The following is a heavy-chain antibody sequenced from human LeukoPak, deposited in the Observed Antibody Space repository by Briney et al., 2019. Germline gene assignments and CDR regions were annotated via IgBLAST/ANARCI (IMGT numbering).Heavy chain of an antibody. Sequence: PGRSLRLSCAASGFTFSSYGMHWVRQAPGKGLEWVAVISYDGSNKYYADSVKGRSTISRDNSKNTLSLQMNSLRAEDTAVYYCAKSLTLYYYYYMDVWGKGTTVTVSS. J-gene: IGHJ6*03. D-gene: IGHD3-16*01. CDR2: ISYDGSNK. CDR3: AKSLTLYYYYYMDV. V-gene: IGHV3-30*18. CDR1: GFTFSSYG.